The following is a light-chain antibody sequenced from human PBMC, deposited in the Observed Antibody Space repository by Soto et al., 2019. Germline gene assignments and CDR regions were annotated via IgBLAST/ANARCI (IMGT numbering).Light chain of an antibody. V-gene: IGLV2-11*01. J-gene: IGLJ2*01. CDR2: DVS. CDR3: CSYAGSYTL. Sequence: QSVLTQPRSVSGSPGQSVTISCTGNSSDVGGYNYVSWYQQHPGKAPKLMIYDVSKRPSGVPDRFSGSKSGNTASLTISGLQAEDEADYYCCSYAGSYTLFGGGTKVTVL. CDR1: SSDVGGYNY.